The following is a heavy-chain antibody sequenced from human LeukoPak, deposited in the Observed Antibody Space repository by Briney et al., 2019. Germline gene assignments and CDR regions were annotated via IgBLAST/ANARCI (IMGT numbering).Heavy chain of an antibody. CDR1: GFTFSSYW. CDR3: ARDPFWSGYPLDY. V-gene: IGHV3-7*03. D-gene: IGHD3-3*01. CDR2: IKQDGSEK. Sequence: GGSLRLSCAASGFTFSSYWMSWVRQAPGKGLEWVADIKQDGSEKYYVDSVKGRFTISRDNAKNSLYLQMNSLRAEDTAVYYCARDPFWSGYPLDYWGQGTLVTVSS. J-gene: IGHJ4*02.